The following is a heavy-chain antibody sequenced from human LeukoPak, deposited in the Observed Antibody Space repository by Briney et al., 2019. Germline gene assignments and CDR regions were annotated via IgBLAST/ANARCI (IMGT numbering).Heavy chain of an antibody. CDR1: GGSISSSSYY. CDR3: ARRSEGSSGWSYFDY. Sequence: SETLSLTCTVSGGSISSSSYYWGWIRQPPGKGLEWIGCIYYSGSTYYNPSLKSRVTISVDTSKNQFSLKLSSVTAADTAVYYCARRSEGSSGWSYFDYWGQGTLVTVSS. CDR2: IYYSGST. D-gene: IGHD6-19*01. J-gene: IGHJ4*02. V-gene: IGHV4-39*01.